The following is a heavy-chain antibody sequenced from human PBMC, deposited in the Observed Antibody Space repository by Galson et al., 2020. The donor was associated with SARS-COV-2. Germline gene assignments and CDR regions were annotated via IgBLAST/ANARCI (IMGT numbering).Heavy chain of an antibody. V-gene: IGHV1-24*01. Sequence: ASVKVSCKVSGYTLTELSMHWVRQAPGKGLEWMGGFDPEDGETIYAQKFQGRVTMTEDTSTDTAYMELSSLRSEDTAVYYCATEPAVAATPNGYYYYYGMDVWGQGTTVTVSS. CDR1: GYTLTELS. J-gene: IGHJ6*02. CDR3: ATEPAVAATPNGYYYYYGMDV. CDR2: FDPEDGET. D-gene: IGHD6-19*01.